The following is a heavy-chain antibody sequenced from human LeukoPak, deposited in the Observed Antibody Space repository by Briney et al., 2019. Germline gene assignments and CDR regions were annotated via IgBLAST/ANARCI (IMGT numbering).Heavy chain of an antibody. D-gene: IGHD6-19*01. Sequence: SETLSLTCSVSNYSISSSYYWGWIRQPPGKGLEWIGSIYHSGSTYYNPSLKSRVTISVDTSKNQFSLKLSSVTAADTAVYYCARHDNRAVAGKFDYWGQGTLVTVSS. J-gene: IGHJ4*02. V-gene: IGHV4-38-2*02. CDR2: IYHSGST. CDR1: NYSISSSYY. CDR3: ARHDNRAVAGKFDY.